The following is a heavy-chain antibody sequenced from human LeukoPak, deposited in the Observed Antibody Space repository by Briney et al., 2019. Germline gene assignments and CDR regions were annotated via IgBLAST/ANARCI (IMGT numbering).Heavy chain of an antibody. CDR2: ISSSSSYI. CDR1: GFTFSSYS. Sequence: GGSLRLSCAASGFTFSSYSMNWVRQAPGKGLEWVSSISSSSSYIYYADSVKGRFTISRDNAKNSLYLQMNSLRAEDTAVYYCAATPLGPSGSYYNFDYWGQGTLVTVSS. V-gene: IGHV3-21*01. J-gene: IGHJ4*02. D-gene: IGHD3-10*01. CDR3: AATPLGPSGSYYNFDY.